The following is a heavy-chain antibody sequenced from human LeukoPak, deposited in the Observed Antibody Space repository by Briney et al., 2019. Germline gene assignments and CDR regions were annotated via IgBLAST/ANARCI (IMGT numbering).Heavy chain of an antibody. V-gene: IGHV1-2*02. Sequence: ASVKVSCKASGYTFTNFDINWVRQATGQGLEWMGWMNLNSGDTKYTQKFQGGVTMTRDTSITTVYMELSRLRSDDTAVYYCARVGGPTPGHYYFDYWGQGTLVTVSS. CDR2: MNLNSGDT. J-gene: IGHJ4*02. D-gene: IGHD3-16*01. CDR3: ARVGGPTPGHYYFDY. CDR1: GYTFTNFD.